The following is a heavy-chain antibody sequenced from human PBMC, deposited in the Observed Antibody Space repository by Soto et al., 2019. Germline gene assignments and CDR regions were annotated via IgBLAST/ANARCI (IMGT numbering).Heavy chain of an antibody. Sequence: EVQLLESGGGLVQPGGSLRLSCAGSGFTFSTYAMNWVRQAPGKGLEWVSAISGSGGSTYYADSVKGRFTISRDNSKNTLYLQMNSLRAEDTAVYYCGKYIVDSPAEYWGQGTLVTVSS. D-gene: IGHD2-21*01. CDR1: GFTFSTYA. J-gene: IGHJ4*02. CDR2: ISGSGGST. CDR3: GKYIVDSPAEY. V-gene: IGHV3-23*01.